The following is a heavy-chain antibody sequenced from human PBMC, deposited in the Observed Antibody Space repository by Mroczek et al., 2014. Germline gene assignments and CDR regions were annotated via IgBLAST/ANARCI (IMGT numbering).Heavy chain of an antibody. V-gene: IGHV1-8*01. CDR2: MNPNSGNT. J-gene: IGHJ3*02. CDR3: ARVIIGRYYYDSSGYYRGAFDI. D-gene: IGHD3-22*01. Sequence: QVQLVKSGAEVKKPGASVKVSCKASGYTFTSYDINWVRQATGQGLEWMGWMNPNSGNTGYAQKFQGRVTMTRNTSISTAYMELSSLRSEDTAVYYCARVIIGRYYYDSSGYYRGAFDIWGQGTMVTVSS. CDR1: GYTFTSYD.